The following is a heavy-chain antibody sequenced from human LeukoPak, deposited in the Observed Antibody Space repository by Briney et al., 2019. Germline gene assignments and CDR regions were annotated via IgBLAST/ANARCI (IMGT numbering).Heavy chain of an antibody. D-gene: IGHD3-9*01. CDR1: GGSFSGYY. CDR2: INHSGST. Sequence: PSETLPLTCAVYGGSFSGYYWSWIRQPPGKGLEWIGEINHSGSTNYNPSLKSRVTISVDTSKNQFSLKLSSVTAADTAVYYCARGKRGPRYDILDYWGQGTLVTVSS. V-gene: IGHV4-34*01. CDR3: ARGKRGPRYDILDY. J-gene: IGHJ4*02.